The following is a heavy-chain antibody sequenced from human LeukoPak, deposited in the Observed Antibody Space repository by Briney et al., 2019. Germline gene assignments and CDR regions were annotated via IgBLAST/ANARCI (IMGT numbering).Heavy chain of an antibody. CDR3: TRDPPLMITFGGVITDDY. V-gene: IGHV3-49*04. CDR2: IRSKAYGGTT. CDR1: GFTFGDYA. Sequence: GGSLRLSCTASGFTFGDYAMSWVRQAPGKGLEWVGFIRSKAYGGTTEYAASVKGRFTISSDDSKSIAYLQMNSLKTEDTAVYYCTRDPPLMITFGGVITDDYWGQGTLVTVSS. D-gene: IGHD3-16*02. J-gene: IGHJ4*02.